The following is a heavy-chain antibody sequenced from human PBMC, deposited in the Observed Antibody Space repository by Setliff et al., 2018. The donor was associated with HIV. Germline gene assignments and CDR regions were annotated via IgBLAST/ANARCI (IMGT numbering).Heavy chain of an antibody. Sequence: GGSLRLSCAASGFTFSDYAMSWVRQAPGKGLEWVSAISGSGRGTYYADSVKGRFTISRDNSKNTLYLQVNSLRAEDMAVYYCASNFRSGYWYFDLWGRGTLVTVSS. J-gene: IGHJ2*01. V-gene: IGHV3-23*01. CDR1: GFTFSDYA. D-gene: IGHD2-15*01. CDR2: ISGSGRGT. CDR3: ASNFRSGYWYFDL.